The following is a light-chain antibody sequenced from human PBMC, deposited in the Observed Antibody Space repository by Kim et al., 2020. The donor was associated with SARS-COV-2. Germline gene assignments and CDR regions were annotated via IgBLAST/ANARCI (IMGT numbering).Light chain of an antibody. CDR2: VNSDGSH. CDR3: QTWGTGIHV. CDR1: SGHSSYA. J-gene: IGLJ3*02. Sequence: QLVLTQSPPASASLGASVKLTCTLSSGHSSYAIAWHQQQPEKGPRYLMKVNSDGSHSRGTGIPDRFSGSSSGAERYLTISSLQSEDEADYYCQTWGTGIHVFGGGTQLTVL. V-gene: IGLV4-69*01.